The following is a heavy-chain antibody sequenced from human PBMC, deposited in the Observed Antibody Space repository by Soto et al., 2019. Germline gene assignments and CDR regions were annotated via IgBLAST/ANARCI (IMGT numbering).Heavy chain of an antibody. CDR2: ISGSGGNT. V-gene: IGHV3-23*01. Sequence: EVQLLESGGGLVQPGGSLRLSCAASGFIFSNYAMSWVRQAPGKGLEWVSVISGSGGNTHYADSVKGRFTISRDNSKNTLYLHMNSRRAEDTGVYLCGVRGSGWWDFVQWGQGTLVTVSS. D-gene: IGHD6-19*01. J-gene: IGHJ4*02. CDR3: GVRGSGWWDFVQ. CDR1: GFIFSNYA.